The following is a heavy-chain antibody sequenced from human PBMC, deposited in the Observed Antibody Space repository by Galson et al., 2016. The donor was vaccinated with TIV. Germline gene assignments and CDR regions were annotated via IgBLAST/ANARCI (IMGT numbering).Heavy chain of an antibody. V-gene: IGHV3-23*01. CDR3: AKGGSWYDY. D-gene: IGHD6-13*01. Sequence: SLRLSCAASGFTFETYAMTWVRQAPGKGLEWVSVISGSADRADRAYYADSVGGRFTISRDNSKNTVFLEMNSLTVEDTAVYYCAKGGSWYDYWGPRTLVTVSS. J-gene: IGHJ4*02. CDR2: ISGSADRADRA. CDR1: GFTFETYA.